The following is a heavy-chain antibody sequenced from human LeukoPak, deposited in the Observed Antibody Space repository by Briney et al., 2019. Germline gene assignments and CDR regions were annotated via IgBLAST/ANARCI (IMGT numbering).Heavy chain of an antibody. V-gene: IGHV3-23*01. CDR3: AKYGPQDSGSSHFDY. CDR2: IRDSGSST. D-gene: IGHD1-26*01. Sequence: GGSLRLSCAATGFTFSSYAMSWVRQAPGKGLEWVSAIRDSGSSTHYADSVKGRFTTSRDNSKNTLFLQMNSLRAEDTAIYYCAKYGPQDSGSSHFDYWGQGALVTVSS. CDR1: GFTFSSYA. J-gene: IGHJ4*02.